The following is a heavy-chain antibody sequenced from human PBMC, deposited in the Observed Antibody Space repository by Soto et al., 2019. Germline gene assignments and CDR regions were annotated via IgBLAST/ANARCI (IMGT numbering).Heavy chain of an antibody. CDR3: ARERGGATTVTFDY. CDR2: INAGNGNT. CDR1: GYTFTSYA. D-gene: IGHD4-17*01. J-gene: IGHJ4*02. Sequence: QVQLVQSGAEVKKPGASVKVSCKASGYTFTSYAMHWVRQAPGQRLEWMGWINAGNGNTKYSQKFQGRVTITRDTSASTAYTELSSLRSEDTAVYYCARERGGATTVTFDYWGQGTLVTVSS. V-gene: IGHV1-3*01.